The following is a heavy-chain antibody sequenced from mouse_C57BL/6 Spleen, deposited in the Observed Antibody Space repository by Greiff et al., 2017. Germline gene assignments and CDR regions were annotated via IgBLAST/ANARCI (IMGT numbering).Heavy chain of an antibody. Sequence: VQLQQPGAELVKPGASVKMSCKASGYTFTSYWITWVKQRPGQGLEWIGDIYPGSGSTNYNEKFKSKATLTVDTSSSTAYMQLSSLTSEDSAVYYCANYDGDYYAMDYWCLGTSVTVSS. CDR2: IYPGSGST. V-gene: IGHV1-55*01. CDR1: GYTFTSYW. CDR3: ANYDGDYYAMDY. J-gene: IGHJ4*01. D-gene: IGHD2-4*01.